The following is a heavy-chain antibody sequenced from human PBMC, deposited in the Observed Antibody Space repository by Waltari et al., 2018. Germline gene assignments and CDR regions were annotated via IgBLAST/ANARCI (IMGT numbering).Heavy chain of an antibody. V-gene: IGHV1-8*01. CDR3: ARAEGYSRAHAFDI. CDR1: GYTFTSYD. CDR2: MNPNSGNT. Sequence: QVQLVQSGAEVKKPGASVKVSCKASGYTFTSYDINWVRQATGQGLEWMGWMNPNSGNTGYAQKCQGRVTMTRNTSISTAYMELSSLRSEDTAVYYCARAEGYSRAHAFDIWGQGTMVTVSS. J-gene: IGHJ3*02. D-gene: IGHD5-18*01.